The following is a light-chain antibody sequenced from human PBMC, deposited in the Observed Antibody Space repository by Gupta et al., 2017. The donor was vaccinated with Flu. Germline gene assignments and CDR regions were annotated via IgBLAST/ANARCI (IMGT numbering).Light chain of an antibody. V-gene: IGLV1-44*01. Sequence: SSSNIGRYPVNWYQQFPGTAPKLLIQSNKQRPSGVPDRFSGSKSGTSASLAISGLQSEDETDYYCATWDNSLQGWVFGGGTKLTVL. CDR3: ATWDNSLQGWV. J-gene: IGLJ2*01. CDR1: SSNIGRYP. CDR2: SNK.